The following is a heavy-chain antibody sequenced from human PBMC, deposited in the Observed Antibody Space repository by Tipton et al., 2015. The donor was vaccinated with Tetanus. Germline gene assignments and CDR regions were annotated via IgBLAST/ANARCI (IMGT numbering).Heavy chain of an antibody. CDR3: AKNSVADGVANIDY. D-gene: IGHD6-13*01. Sequence: TLSLTCTVSGGSISSPSYYWGWIRQPPGKGLEWIGYLYDNGRTKYNPSLNSRVTISVDTPKKQLSLKLTSVTAADTAVYYCAKNSVADGVANIDYWGQETLNTV. CDR2: LYDNGRT. CDR1: GGSISSPSYY. V-gene: IGHV4-61*01. J-gene: IGHJ4*02.